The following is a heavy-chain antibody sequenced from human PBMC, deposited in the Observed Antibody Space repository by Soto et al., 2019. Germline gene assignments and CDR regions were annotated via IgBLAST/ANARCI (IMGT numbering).Heavy chain of an antibody. J-gene: IGHJ4*02. D-gene: IGHD1-20*01. CDR1: GGSISGSYYY. CDR2: VFYTGFT. V-gene: IGHV4-39*01. Sequence: SETLSLTCAVSGGSISGSYYYWGWLRQSPGRGPEWIGSVFYTGFTSYNLSLESRVSVSVDTSKNQFSLKVSAVTAADTAVYYCASSQKGYNWNYFDHWGQGALVTVSS. CDR3: ASSQKGYNWNYFDH.